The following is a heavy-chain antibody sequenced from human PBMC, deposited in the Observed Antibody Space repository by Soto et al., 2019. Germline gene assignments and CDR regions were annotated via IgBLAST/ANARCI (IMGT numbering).Heavy chain of an antibody. Sequence: QVQLQESGPGLVKPSQTLSLTCTVSGDSISSDGFHWGWIRQLQGKGLEWIGYISYSGDTYYNPSLKNRISISADTSENQVSLTLSSVTGSDTAVYYCARRYKWNDGGYFDFWGQGTLVTVSS. CDR2: ISYSGDT. V-gene: IGHV4-31*03. CDR1: GDSISSDGFH. CDR3: ARRYKWNDGGYFDF. J-gene: IGHJ4*02. D-gene: IGHD1-20*01.